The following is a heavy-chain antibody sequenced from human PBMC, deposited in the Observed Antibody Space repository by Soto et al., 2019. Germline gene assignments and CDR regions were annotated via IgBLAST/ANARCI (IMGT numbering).Heavy chain of an antibody. D-gene: IGHD5-12*01. Sequence: PSETLSLTCTVSGGSISSYYWSWIRQPPGKGLEWIGYIYYSGSTNYNPSLKSRVTISVDTSKNQFSLKLSSVTAADTAVYYCARESSQGWLQHSEVNWFDPWGQGTLVTVSS. CDR1: GGSISSYY. CDR3: ARESSQGWLQHSEVNWFDP. V-gene: IGHV4-59*01. CDR2: IYYSGST. J-gene: IGHJ5*02.